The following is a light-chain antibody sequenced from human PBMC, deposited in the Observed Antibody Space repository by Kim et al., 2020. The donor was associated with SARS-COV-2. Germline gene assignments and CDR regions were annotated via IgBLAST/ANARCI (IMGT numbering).Light chain of an antibody. V-gene: IGLV10-54*01. CDR3: TAWDSSLSAWV. Sequence: QTATLTCTGNNNNVGNEGAAWLQQHQSHPPKLLSYRNYKRPSGISERFSASRSGSTASLTITGLQPEDEADYYCTAWDSSLSAWVFGGGTQLTVL. J-gene: IGLJ3*02. CDR1: NNNVGNEG. CDR2: RNY.